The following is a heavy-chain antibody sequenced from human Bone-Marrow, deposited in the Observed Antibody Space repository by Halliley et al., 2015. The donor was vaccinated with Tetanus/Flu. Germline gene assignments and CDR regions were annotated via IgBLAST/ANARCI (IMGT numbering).Heavy chain of an antibody. CDR2: NPSGGSP. J-gene: IGHJ6*02. D-gene: IGHD6-19*01. CDR3: ARDHRGAVAGYYKYGMDF. V-gene: IGHV1-46*01. Sequence: NPSGGSPIYAQKFQGRVTMSRDTSTSTVYMDLSSLTSEATAVYYCARDHRGAVAGYYKYGMDFWGQGTTVTVSS.